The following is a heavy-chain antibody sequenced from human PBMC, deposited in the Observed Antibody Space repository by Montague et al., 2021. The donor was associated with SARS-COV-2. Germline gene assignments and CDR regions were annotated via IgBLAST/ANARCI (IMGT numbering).Heavy chain of an antibody. J-gene: IGHJ4*02. V-gene: IGHV2-5*01. CDR3: AHLIRYYDIFTGIPFDD. D-gene: IGHD3-9*01. CDR2: XYSNGDK. CDR1: GFSLSTPNVG. Sequence: PALVKPTQTLTLTCTLSGFSLSTPNVGVAWIRQPPGKALEWLAVXYSNGDKRYSPSLQRRLTITKDTSRNQVVLSLTNVDPLDTATYYCAHLIRYYDIFTGIPFDDWGQGTQVTVSS.